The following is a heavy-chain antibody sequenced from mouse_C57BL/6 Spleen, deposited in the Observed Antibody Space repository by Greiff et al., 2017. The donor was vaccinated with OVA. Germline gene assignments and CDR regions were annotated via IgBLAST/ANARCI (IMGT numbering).Heavy chain of an antibody. CDR1: GFTFSDYG. V-gene: IGHV5-17*01. D-gene: IGHD1-1*01. CDR3: ARGGYYYGSSYYAMDY. CDR2: ISSGSSTI. Sequence: EVQLVESGGGLVKPGGSLKLSCAASGFTFSDYGMHWVRQAPEKGLEWVAYISSGSSTIYYADTVKGRFTISRDNAKNTLFLQMTSLRSEDTAMYYCARGGYYYGSSYYAMDYWGQGTSVTVSS. J-gene: IGHJ4*01.